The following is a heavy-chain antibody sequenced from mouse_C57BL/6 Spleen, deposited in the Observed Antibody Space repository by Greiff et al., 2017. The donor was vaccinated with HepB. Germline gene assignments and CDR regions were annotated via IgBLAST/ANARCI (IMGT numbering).Heavy chain of an antibody. Sequence: QVQLQQPGAELVKPGASVKMSCKASGYTFPSYWITWVKQRPGQGLEWIGDIYPGSGSTNYNEKFKRKATLTVDTSSSTAYMQLSSRTSEDSAVYYCARTGTCYFAYWGQGTTLTVSS. J-gene: IGHJ2*01. CDR3: ARTGTCYFAY. D-gene: IGHD4-1*01. CDR2: IYPGSGST. CDR1: GYTFPSYW. V-gene: IGHV1-55*01.